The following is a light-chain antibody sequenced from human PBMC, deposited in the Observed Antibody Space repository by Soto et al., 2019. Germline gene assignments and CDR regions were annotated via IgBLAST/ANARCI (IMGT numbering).Light chain of an antibody. V-gene: IGLV1-44*01. Sequence: QLVLTQPPSASATPGQRVTFSCSGSNSNVGSRPVNWYQQFPGTAPKLLIHTTNQRPSGVPDRFSGSKSGTSASLAISGLQSEDEAEYFCAAWDDSLNGYVFGTGTKLTVL. CDR3: AAWDDSLNGYV. CDR2: TTN. J-gene: IGLJ1*01. CDR1: NSNVGSRP.